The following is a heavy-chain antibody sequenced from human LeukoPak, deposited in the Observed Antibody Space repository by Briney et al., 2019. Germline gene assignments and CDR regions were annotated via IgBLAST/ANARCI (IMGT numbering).Heavy chain of an antibody. D-gene: IGHD1-26*01. CDR3: TTDGSTTLSNTFDY. CDR1: GFTFSSYE. J-gene: IGHJ4*02. V-gene: IGHV3-48*03. Sequence: GGSLRLSCEASGFTFSSYEMNFVRQAPGKGLEWVSFISSSGRTITYADSVKGRFVISRDNVNSSLYLQMNSLRVEDTAIYYCTTDGSTTLSNTFDYWGQGTLVTVSS. CDR2: ISSSGRTI.